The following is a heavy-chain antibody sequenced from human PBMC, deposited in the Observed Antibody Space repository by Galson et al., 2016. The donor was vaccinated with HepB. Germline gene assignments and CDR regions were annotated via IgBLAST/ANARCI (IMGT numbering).Heavy chain of an antibody. CDR3: ARRAYSFGLRGGAFDI. V-gene: IGHV5-51*01. D-gene: IGHD3-16*01. Sequence: QSGAEVKQPGESLKISCKASGYSFVSYWIGWVRQTPGNGLEWMGIIYPDDSDATYSPSFQGLVTISADRSISTAHLQWSSLKASDTAIYYCARRAYSFGLRGGAFDIWGQGTMVTVS. J-gene: IGHJ3*02. CDR1: GYSFVSYW. CDR2: IYPDDSDA.